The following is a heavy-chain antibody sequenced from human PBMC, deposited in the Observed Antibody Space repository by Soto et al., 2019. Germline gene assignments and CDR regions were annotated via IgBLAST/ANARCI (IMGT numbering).Heavy chain of an antibody. J-gene: IGHJ4*02. D-gene: IGHD3-10*01. V-gene: IGHV3-23*01. Sequence: EVQLLESGGGLVQPGGSLRLSCAASGFTFSSYAMSWVRQAPGKGLEWVSAISGSGGSTYYADSVKGRFTISRDNSNNMLYLPMATLSAEDTDVYFCAKVSMAIWVSYFDYWGQGTVVTVSS. CDR2: ISGSGGST. CDR1: GFTFSSYA. CDR3: AKVSMAIWVSYFDY.